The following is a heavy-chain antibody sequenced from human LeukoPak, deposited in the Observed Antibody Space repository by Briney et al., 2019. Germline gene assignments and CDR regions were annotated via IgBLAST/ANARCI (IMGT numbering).Heavy chain of an antibody. CDR2: IIPIFGTA. V-gene: IGHV1-69*13. J-gene: IGHJ6*02. Sequence: GASVKVSCKASGGTFSSYAISWVRQAPGQGLEWMGGIIPIFGTANYAQKFQGRVTITADESTSTAYMELSSLRSEDTAVCYCARGAPFCSSTSCRDYYYGMDVWGQGTTVTVSS. CDR1: GGTFSSYA. CDR3: ARGAPFCSSTSCRDYYYGMDV. D-gene: IGHD2-2*01.